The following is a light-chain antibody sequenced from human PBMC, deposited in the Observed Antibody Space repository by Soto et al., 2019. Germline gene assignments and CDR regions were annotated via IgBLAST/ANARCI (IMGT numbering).Light chain of an antibody. V-gene: IGKV3-20*01. J-gene: IGKJ2*01. Sequence: EIVLTQSPATLSFSPGERVTLSCRTSQSISGTYLAWYQQKPGQAPRLLIYGATSRATGIPDRFSGSGSGTHFTLTISRLEPEDLAVYYCLQQGSSVPYTFGQGTKLEI. CDR1: QSISGTY. CDR3: LQQGSSVPYT. CDR2: GAT.